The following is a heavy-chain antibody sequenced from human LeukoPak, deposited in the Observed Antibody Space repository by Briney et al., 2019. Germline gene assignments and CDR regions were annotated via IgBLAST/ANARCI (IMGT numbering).Heavy chain of an antibody. CDR1: GFTFSSYG. CDR3: TREYPASFDY. J-gene: IGHJ4*02. V-gene: IGHV3-74*01. Sequence: GRSLRLSCAASGFTFSSYGMHWVRQAPGKGLLWVSRISGDGSNIRYADSVKGRFTISRDNAKNTLYLQMNSLRAEDTAVYYCTREYPASFDYWGQGTLVTVSS. CDR2: ISGDGSNI.